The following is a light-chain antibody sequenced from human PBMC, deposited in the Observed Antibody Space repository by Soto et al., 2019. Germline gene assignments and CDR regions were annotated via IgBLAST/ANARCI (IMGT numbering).Light chain of an antibody. CDR2: EAS. CDR1: SSDGGSYNL. Sequence: QSALTQPASVSGSPGQSITISCTGFSSDGGSYNLVSWYQQYPGKAPKVIIYEASKRPSGVSNRFSGSRPGNTASLTISGLQAEDEAHYYCSSYAGSSTHVVFGGGTKLTVL. J-gene: IGLJ2*01. CDR3: SSYAGSSTHVV. V-gene: IGLV2-23*01.